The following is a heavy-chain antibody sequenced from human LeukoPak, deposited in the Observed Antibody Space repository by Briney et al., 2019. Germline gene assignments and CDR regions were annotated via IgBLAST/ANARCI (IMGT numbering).Heavy chain of an antibody. CDR2: IYYSGST. Sequence: KPSETLSLTCTVSGGSISSSSYYWGWIRQPPGKGLEWIGSIYYSGSTYYNPSLKSRVTISVDTSKNQFSLKLSSVTAADTAVYYCARLLISCGQCFDYWGQGTLVTVSS. D-gene: IGHD6-19*01. CDR3: ARLLISCGQCFDY. J-gene: IGHJ4*02. CDR1: GGSISSSSYY. V-gene: IGHV4-39*01.